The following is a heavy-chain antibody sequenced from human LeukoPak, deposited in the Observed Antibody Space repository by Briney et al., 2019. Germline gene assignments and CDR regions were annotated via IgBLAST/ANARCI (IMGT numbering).Heavy chain of an antibody. Sequence: PETLSLTCTVSGASISIYYWSCIREPPGRGLGWSGYIFYSGSTLYNPTLQSRVTISVDTSKNLFSLKLTSVTAADTAVYYCASGPYPAAGADHQFDYWGQGTLVTVSS. D-gene: IGHD6-13*01. CDR1: GASISIYY. V-gene: IGHV4-59*01. CDR2: IFYSGST. CDR3: ASGPYPAAGADHQFDY. J-gene: IGHJ4*02.